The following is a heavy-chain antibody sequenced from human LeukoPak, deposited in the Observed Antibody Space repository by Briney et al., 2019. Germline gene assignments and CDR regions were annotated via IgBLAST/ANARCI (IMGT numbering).Heavy chain of an antibody. Sequence: ASVKVSCKASGYTFNAYYIHWVRQAPGQGLEWMGWINPNNGGTNYAQLFQGRVTMTRDTSINTAYLDLSRLKYDDTAVYYCARDSSISAHSPSNWFDPWGQGTLVTVSS. CDR1: GYTFNAYY. J-gene: IGHJ5*02. CDR2: INPNNGGT. CDR3: ARDSSISAHSPSNWFDP. D-gene: IGHD2-15*01. V-gene: IGHV1-2*02.